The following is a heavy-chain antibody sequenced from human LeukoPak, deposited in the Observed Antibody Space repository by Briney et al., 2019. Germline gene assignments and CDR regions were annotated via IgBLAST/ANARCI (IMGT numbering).Heavy chain of an antibody. D-gene: IGHD3-9*01. CDR2: INSDGSST. Sequence: PGGSLRLSCAASGFTFSSYWMHWVRQAPGKGLVWVSRINSDGSSTNYADSVKGRFTISRDNAKNTLSLQMDSLRGEDTAVYFCARDRTYYDILTGDFDYWGQETLVTVSS. CDR3: ARDRTYYDILTGDFDY. J-gene: IGHJ4*02. V-gene: IGHV3-74*01. CDR1: GFTFSSYW.